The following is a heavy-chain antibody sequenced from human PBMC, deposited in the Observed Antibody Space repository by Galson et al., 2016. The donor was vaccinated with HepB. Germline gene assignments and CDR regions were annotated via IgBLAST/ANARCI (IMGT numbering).Heavy chain of an antibody. D-gene: IGHD2/OR15-2a*01. J-gene: IGHJ6*02. CDR3: AKDTQMEYCYSGSCYYYYGMDA. Sequence: SLRLSCAASGFSFSTYWMSWVRQAPGKGLEWVANIRKDGDVRDYGASVRGRFTISRDNAMNSLYLQMNSLKIEDTAFYYCAKDTQMEYCYSGSCYYYYGMDAWGQGTTVTVS. CDR1: GFSFSTYW. V-gene: IGHV3-7*03. CDR2: IRKDGDVR.